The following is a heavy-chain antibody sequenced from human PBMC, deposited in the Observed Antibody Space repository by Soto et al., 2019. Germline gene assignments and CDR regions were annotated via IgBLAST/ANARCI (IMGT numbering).Heavy chain of an antibody. Sequence: GGSLRLSCAASGFTFSSYGMHWVRQAPGKGLEWVAVIWYDGSNKYYADSVKGRFTISRDNSKNTLYLQMNGLRAEDTAVYYGAGDNAPDYYDSSGYYFGEGGIYYYYGMDVWGQGTTVTVSS. CDR1: GFTFSSYG. D-gene: IGHD3-22*01. CDR2: IWYDGSNK. CDR3: AGDNAPDYYDSSGYYFGEGGIYYYYGMDV. J-gene: IGHJ6*02. V-gene: IGHV3-33*01.